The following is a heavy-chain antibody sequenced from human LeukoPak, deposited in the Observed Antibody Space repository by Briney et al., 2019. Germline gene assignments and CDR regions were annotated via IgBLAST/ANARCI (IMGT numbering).Heavy chain of an antibody. CDR1: DGSFSGYY. V-gene: IGHV4-34*01. Sequence: SETLSLTCAVYDGSFSGYYWSWIRQPPGKGLEWIGEINHSGSTNYNPSLKSRVTISLDTSKSQFSLKLSSVTAADTAVYYCARVPRGTALRYYYMDVWGKGTTVTISS. D-gene: IGHD1-1*01. J-gene: IGHJ6*03. CDR3: ARVPRGTALRYYYMDV. CDR2: INHSGST.